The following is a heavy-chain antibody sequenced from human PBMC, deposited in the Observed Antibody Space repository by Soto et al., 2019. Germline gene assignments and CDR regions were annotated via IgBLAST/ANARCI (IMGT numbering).Heavy chain of an antibody. V-gene: IGHV3-33*01. CDR2: IWYDGSNK. J-gene: IGHJ4*02. CDR3: ARGGGSGYDPLDY. D-gene: IGHD5-12*01. Sequence: QVQLVESGGGVVQPGRSLRLSCAASGCTLSSYGMHWVRQAPGKGLEWVAVIWYDGSNKYYADSVKGRFTISRDNSKNTLYLQMNSLRAEDTAVYYCARGGGSGYDPLDYWGQGTLVTVSS. CDR1: GCTLSSYG.